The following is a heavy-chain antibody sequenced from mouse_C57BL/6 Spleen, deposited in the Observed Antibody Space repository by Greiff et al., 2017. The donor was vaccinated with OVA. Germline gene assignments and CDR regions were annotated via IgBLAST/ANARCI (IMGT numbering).Heavy chain of an antibody. CDR2: INPNNGGT. CDR3: ARSNYYGREGDWYFDV. V-gene: IGHV1-26*01. J-gene: IGHJ1*03. CDR1: GYTFTDYY. D-gene: IGHD1-1*01. Sequence: VQLQQSGPELVKPGASVKISCKASGYTFTDYYMNWVKQSHGKSLEWIGDINPNNGGTSYNQKFKGKATLTVDKSSSTAYMELRSLTSEDSAVYYCARSNYYGREGDWYFDVWGTGTTVTVSS.